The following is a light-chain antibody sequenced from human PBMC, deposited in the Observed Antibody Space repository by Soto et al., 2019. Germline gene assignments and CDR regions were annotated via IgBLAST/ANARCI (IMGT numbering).Light chain of an antibody. V-gene: IGLV2-14*03. Sequence: QSALTQPASVSGSPGQSITISCTGTSSDVGAYNFVSWHQQHPGKAPKLMIYDVSNRPSGVSNRFSGSKSGSTASLTISGLQAEDEADYYCSSYTTTTALYVFGAGTKLTVL. CDR3: SSYTTTTALYV. CDR1: SSDVGAYNF. J-gene: IGLJ1*01. CDR2: DVS.